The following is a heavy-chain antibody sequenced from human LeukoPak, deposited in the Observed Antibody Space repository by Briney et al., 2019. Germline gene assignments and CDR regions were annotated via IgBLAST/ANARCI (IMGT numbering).Heavy chain of an antibody. CDR3: ARKRGYFYYMDV. Sequence: GGSLRLSCAASGFTFSSYEMNWVRQAPGKGLEWVSYISSSGSTIYYADSVEGRLTISRDNAKNSLYLQMNSLRAEDTAVYYCARKRGYFYYMDVWGKGTTVTVSS. V-gene: IGHV3-48*03. CDR2: ISSSGSTI. CDR1: GFTFSSYE. J-gene: IGHJ6*03.